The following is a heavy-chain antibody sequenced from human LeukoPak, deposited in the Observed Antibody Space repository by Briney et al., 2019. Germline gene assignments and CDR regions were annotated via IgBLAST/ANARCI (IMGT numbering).Heavy chain of an antibody. CDR2: INHSGST. V-gene: IGHV4-34*01. CDR1: GGSFSGYY. D-gene: IGHD2-15*01. Sequence: PSETLSLTCAVYGGSFSGYYWSWIRQPPGKGLEWIGEINHSGSTNYNPYLTSRVTISVDTSKNQFSLKLSSVTAADTAVYYCARMRVVAASSPFDYWGLGTLVTVSS. J-gene: IGHJ4*02. CDR3: ARMRVVAASSPFDY.